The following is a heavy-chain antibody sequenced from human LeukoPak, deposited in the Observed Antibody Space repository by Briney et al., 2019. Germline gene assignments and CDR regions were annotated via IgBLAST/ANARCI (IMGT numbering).Heavy chain of an antibody. CDR3: GMMAEAVTSDY. J-gene: IGHJ4*02. D-gene: IGHD2-15*01. CDR1: GFTFSSYG. Sequence: GGSLRLSCAASGFTFSSYGMHWVRQAPGKGLEWVAVISYDGSNKYYADSVKGRFTISRDNSKNTLYLQMNSLRAEDTAVYYCGMMAEAVTSDYWAREPWSPSPQ. CDR2: ISYDGSNK. V-gene: IGHV3-30*03.